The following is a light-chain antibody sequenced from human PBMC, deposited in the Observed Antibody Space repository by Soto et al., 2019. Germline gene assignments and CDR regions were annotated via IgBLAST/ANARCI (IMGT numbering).Light chain of an antibody. Sequence: EIVFTQSPGTLSLSPGERATLCCRASQSVSSSYLAWYQQKPGQAPRLLIYGASSRATGIPDRFSGSGSGTDFTLTISRLEPEDFAVYYCQQYGSSPPYTFGQGTKVDIK. CDR1: QSVSSSY. J-gene: IGKJ2*01. CDR2: GAS. CDR3: QQYGSSPPYT. V-gene: IGKV3-20*01.